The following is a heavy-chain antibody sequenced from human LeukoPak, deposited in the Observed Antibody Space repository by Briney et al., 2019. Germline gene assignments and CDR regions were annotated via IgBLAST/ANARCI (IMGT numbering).Heavy chain of an antibody. CDR2: FDPVDGET. Sequence: ASVKVSCKVSGYTLTELSMHWVRQAPGKGLEWMGGFDPVDGETIYAQKFQGRVTMTEDTSTDTAYMELSSLRSEDTAVYYCATVGVLWFREGYFDYWGQGTLVTVSS. J-gene: IGHJ4*02. CDR3: ATVGVLWFREGYFDY. CDR1: GYTLTELS. D-gene: IGHD3-10*01. V-gene: IGHV1-24*01.